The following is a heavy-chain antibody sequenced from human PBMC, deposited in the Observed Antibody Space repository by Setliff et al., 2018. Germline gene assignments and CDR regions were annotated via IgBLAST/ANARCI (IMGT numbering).Heavy chain of an antibody. Sequence: GESLKISCKGSGYRCSSYWIGWVRQMPGKGLEWIGIIFPADSDTRYSPSFQGQVTISADKSISTAYVQRRSLKASDTAMYYCARVGTAGGYYFDFWGQGALVTVSS. CDR1: GYRCSSYW. CDR2: IFPADSDT. V-gene: IGHV5-51*01. CDR3: ARVGTAGGYYFDF. D-gene: IGHD2-15*01. J-gene: IGHJ4*02.